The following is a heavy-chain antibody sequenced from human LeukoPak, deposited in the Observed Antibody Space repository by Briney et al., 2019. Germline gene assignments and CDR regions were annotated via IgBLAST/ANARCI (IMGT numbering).Heavy chain of an antibody. D-gene: IGHD3-3*01. J-gene: IGHJ5*02. V-gene: IGHV3-20*01. CDR1: GFTFDDYG. CDR2: INWNGGST. Sequence: GGSLRLSCAASGFTFDDYGMSWVRQAPGKGLEWVSGINWNGGSTGYADSVKGRFTISRDNAKNSLYLQMNSLRAEDTALYHCARVGRIFGVGHWFDPWGQGTLVTVSS. CDR3: ARVGRIFGVGHWFDP.